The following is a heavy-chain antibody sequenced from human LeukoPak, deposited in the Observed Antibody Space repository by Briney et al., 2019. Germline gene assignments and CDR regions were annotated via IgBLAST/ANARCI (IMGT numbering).Heavy chain of an antibody. CDR2: IGSSSRII. V-gene: IGHV3-48*01. CDR1: GFTFSSYS. J-gene: IGHJ4*02. Sequence: PGGSLRLSCAASGFTFSSYSMNWVRQAPGKGLEWISYIGSSSRIIYYADSVKGRFTISRDNAENSLYLQMNSLRAEDTAVYYCANHLKIYSDYPEYWGQGTLVTVSS. CDR3: ANHLKIYSDYPEY. D-gene: IGHD4-11*01.